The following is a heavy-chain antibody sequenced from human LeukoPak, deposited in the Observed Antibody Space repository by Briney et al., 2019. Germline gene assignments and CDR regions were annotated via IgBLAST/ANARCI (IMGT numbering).Heavy chain of an antibody. J-gene: IGHJ4*02. Sequence: ASVKVSCKASGGTFSSYAISWVRQAPGQGLEWIGWISAYNGNTNYAQKFQGRITMTTDTSTSTAYMELRSLRSDDTAVYYCARDLKMGYSSGRYSWGTGSSNDYWGQGTLVTVSS. CDR3: ARDLKMGYSSGRYSWGTGSSNDY. CDR2: ISAYNGNT. V-gene: IGHV1-18*01. CDR1: GGTFSSYA. D-gene: IGHD6-19*01.